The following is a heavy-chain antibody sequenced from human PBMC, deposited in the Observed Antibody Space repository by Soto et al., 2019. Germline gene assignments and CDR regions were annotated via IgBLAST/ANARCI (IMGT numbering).Heavy chain of an antibody. CDR3: AKGRITYCSSTSCEYGASHFAY. Sequence: EVQLLESGGGLVQPGGSLRLSCAASGFTFSSYAMNWVRQAPGKGLEWVSAISGSGGSTNYADSVKGRFTISRDNSKNTLYLQMKSLRAEDTAVYYCAKGRITYCSSTSCEYGASHFAYWGQGTLVTVSS. J-gene: IGHJ4*02. CDR2: ISGSGGST. V-gene: IGHV3-23*01. CDR1: GFTFSSYA. D-gene: IGHD2-2*01.